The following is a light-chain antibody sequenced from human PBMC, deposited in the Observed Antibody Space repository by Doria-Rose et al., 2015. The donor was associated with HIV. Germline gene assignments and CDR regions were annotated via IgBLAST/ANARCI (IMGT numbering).Light chain of an antibody. CDR3: HQYGTSWT. Sequence: EIVLTQSPGTLSLSPGERATLSCRASQSFSSTYLAWYQQKPGQSPSLLIYDGSTRATSIPDRFSASGSGTDFTLTINRLEPEDFALYYCHQYGTSWTSGQGSKVEI. J-gene: IGKJ1*01. V-gene: IGKV3-20*01. CDR2: DGS. CDR1: QSFSSTY.